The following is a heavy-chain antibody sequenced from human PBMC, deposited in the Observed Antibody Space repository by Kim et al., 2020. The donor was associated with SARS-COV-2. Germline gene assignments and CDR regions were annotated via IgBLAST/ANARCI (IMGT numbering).Heavy chain of an antibody. Sequence: SVKVSCKASGGTFSSYAISWVRQAPGQGLEWMGGIIPIFGTANYAQKFQGRVTITADESTSTAYMELSSLRSEDTAVYYCARGISGYSSGWYVTRLYYYYGMDVWGQGTTVTVSS. D-gene: IGHD6-19*01. J-gene: IGHJ6*02. CDR1: GGTFSSYA. CDR2: IIPIFGTA. CDR3: ARGISGYSSGWYVTRLYYYYGMDV. V-gene: IGHV1-69*13.